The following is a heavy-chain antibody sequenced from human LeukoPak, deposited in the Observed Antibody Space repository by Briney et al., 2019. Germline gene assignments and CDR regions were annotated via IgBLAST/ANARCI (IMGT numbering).Heavy chain of an antibody. Sequence: GASVKVSCKASGGTFSSYAISWVRQAPGQGLEWMGGITPIFGTANYAQKFQGRVTITTDESTSTAYMELSSLRSEDTAVYYCATEEMATFLTWGQGTLVTVSS. V-gene: IGHV1-69*05. CDR1: GGTFSSYA. D-gene: IGHD5-24*01. CDR2: ITPIFGTA. CDR3: ATEEMATFLT. J-gene: IGHJ5*02.